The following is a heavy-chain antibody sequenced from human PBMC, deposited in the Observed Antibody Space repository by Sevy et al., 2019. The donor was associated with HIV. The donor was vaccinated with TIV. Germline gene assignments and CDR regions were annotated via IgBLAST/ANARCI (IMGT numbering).Heavy chain of an antibody. CDR1: GFTFSNAW. CDR2: IESKTDGGTT. CDR3: TTEYPSGPLDY. J-gene: IGHJ4*02. Sequence: WGSLRLSCTASGFTFSNAWMTWVRQAPGKGLEWVGRIESKTDGGTTDDPAPVKGRFTISRDDSKNTLYLQMNSLKTEDTAVYFCTTEYPSGPLDYWGQGTLVTVSS. V-gene: IGHV3-15*04.